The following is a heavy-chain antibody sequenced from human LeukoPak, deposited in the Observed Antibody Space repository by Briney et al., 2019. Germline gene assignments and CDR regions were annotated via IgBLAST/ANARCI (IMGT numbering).Heavy chain of an antibody. J-gene: IGHJ5*02. CDR1: GFTFTNYA. CDR3: AKGGAARLARGYWFDP. Sequence: GGSLRLSCAASGFTFTNYALSWVRQAPGKGLEWVSVISGSGDSTYYADSVKGRFTISRDNFKNTLYLQMNSLRAEDTAVYYCAKGGAARLARGYWFDPWGQGTLVTVSS. V-gene: IGHV3-23*01. CDR2: ISGSGDST. D-gene: IGHD6-6*01.